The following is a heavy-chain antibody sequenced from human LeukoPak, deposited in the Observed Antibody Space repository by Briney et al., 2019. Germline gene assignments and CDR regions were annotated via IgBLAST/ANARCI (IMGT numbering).Heavy chain of an antibody. CDR1: GFTFSSYA. D-gene: IGHD1-26*01. CDR2: ISGSGANT. Sequence: PGGSLRLSCAASGFTFSSYAMNWVRQAPGKGLEWVSAISGSGANTYYADSLKGRFTISRDISKNTLYLQMNSLRAEDTAIYYCAKDRVGATLYFDCWGQGTLVTVSS. CDR3: AKDRVGATLYFDC. V-gene: IGHV3-23*01. J-gene: IGHJ4*02.